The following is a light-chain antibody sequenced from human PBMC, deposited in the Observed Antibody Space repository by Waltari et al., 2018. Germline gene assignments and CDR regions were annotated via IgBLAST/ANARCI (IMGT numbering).Light chain of an antibody. CDR3: LSYTSSITFV. Sequence: QPALTQPASVSGSPGQSITISCPGTINDVGNSKHFCCYQHPPGKAPKLIISEVTERPSGVSDRFSGSKSGNTASLTISGLQAEDEADYYCLSYTSSITFVFGGGTKLSVL. J-gene: IGLJ2*01. V-gene: IGLV2-23*02. CDR1: INDVGNSKH. CDR2: EVT.